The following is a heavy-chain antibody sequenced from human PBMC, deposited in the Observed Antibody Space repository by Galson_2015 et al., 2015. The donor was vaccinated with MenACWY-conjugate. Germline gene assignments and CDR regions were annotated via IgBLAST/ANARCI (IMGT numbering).Heavy chain of an antibody. CDR3: ARRHCSSGSCFFDY. CDR2: IYYSGTT. CDR1: GGSISSSY. Sequence: SETLSLTCTVSGGSISSSYLSWIRQPPGKGLEWIGYIYYSGTTKHNPSLKSRVTISADTSKAQFSLRLNSVTAADTAVYYCARRHCSSGSCFFDYWGQGSLVTVSS. V-gene: IGHV4-59*08. D-gene: IGHD2-15*01. J-gene: IGHJ4*02.